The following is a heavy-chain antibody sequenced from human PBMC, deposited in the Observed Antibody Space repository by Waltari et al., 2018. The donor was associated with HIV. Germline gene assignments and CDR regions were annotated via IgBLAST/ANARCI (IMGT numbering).Heavy chain of an antibody. CDR2: IYYSGST. D-gene: IGHD6-19*01. V-gene: IGHV4-31*03. J-gene: IGHJ4*02. Sequence: QVQLQESGPGLVKPSQTLSLTCPVSGGSISSGGYYWSWIRQHPGKGLEWIGYIYYSGSTYYNPSLKSRVTISVDTSKNQFSLKLSSVTAADTAVYYCAREGYSSGWLDYWGQGTLVTVSS. CDR1: GGSISSGGYY. CDR3: AREGYSSGWLDY.